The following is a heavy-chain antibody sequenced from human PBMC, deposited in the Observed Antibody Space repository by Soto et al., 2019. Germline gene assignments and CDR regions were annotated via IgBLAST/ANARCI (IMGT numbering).Heavy chain of an antibody. CDR3: AKAGIAATYYYGMDV. J-gene: IGHJ6*02. V-gene: IGHV3-23*01. D-gene: IGHD6-13*01. CDR2: ISGSGGST. CDR1: GFTFSSYA. Sequence: EVQLLESGGGLVQPGGSLRLSCAASGFTFSSYAMSWVRQAPGKGLEWVSAISGSGGSTYYADSVKGRFTISRDNSKNTLDLQMNSLRAEDTAVYYCAKAGIAATYYYGMDVWGQGTTVTVSS.